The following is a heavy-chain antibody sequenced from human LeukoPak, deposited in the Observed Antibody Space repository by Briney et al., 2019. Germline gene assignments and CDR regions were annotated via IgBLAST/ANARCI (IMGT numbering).Heavy chain of an antibody. V-gene: IGHV3-23*01. D-gene: IGHD3-3*01. CDR3: ARGDDSGYYDYFDY. CDR1: GFTFNSYS. Sequence: GGSLRLSCAASGFTFNSYSMSWVRQAPGRGLEWVSAISGSGGRTYYVDSVKGRFTISRDFSKNTVFLHMNSLRAEDTAMYYCARGDDSGYYDYFDYWGQGALVTVSS. J-gene: IGHJ4*02. CDR2: ISGSGGRT.